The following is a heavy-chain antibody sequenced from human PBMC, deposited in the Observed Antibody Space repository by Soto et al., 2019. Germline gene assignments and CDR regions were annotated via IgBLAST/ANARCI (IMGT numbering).Heavy chain of an antibody. D-gene: IGHD5-18*01. Sequence: ASVKVSCKASGYTFTGYYMHWVRQAPGQGLEWMGWISPNSGGTNYAQKFQGRVTMTRDTSISTAYMELSRLRSDDTAVYYCACGYSYGYSLYYYGMDVWGQGTTVTVSS. CDR3: ACGYSYGYSLYYYGMDV. CDR2: ISPNSGGT. J-gene: IGHJ6*02. V-gene: IGHV1-2*02. CDR1: GYTFTGYY.